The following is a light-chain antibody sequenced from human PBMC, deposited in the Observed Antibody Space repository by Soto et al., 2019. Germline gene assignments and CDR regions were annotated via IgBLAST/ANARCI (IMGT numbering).Light chain of an antibody. CDR3: QQRNNWRDT. CDR2: ETS. Sequence: EIVLTQSPAALSLSPGERATLSCRASQSVSNYLSWYQQKPGLAPRLLMYETSRRATGIPARFSGSGSGTDFTLTISSLEPEDFAVYYCQQRNNWRDTFGQGTRLEI. CDR1: QSVSNY. V-gene: IGKV3-11*01. J-gene: IGKJ5*01.